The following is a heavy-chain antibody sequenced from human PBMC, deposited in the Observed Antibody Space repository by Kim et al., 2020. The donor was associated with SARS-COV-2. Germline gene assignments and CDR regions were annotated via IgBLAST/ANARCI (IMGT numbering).Heavy chain of an antibody. J-gene: IGHJ4*02. D-gene: IGHD6-13*01. CDR2: ISYDGSNK. V-gene: IGHV3-30*18. Sequence: GGSLRLSCAASGFTFSSYGMHWVRQAPGKGLEWVAVISYDGSNKYYADSVKGRFTISRDNSKNTLYLQMNSLRAEDTAVYYCAKDGWSLAAAGTLNFDYWGQGTLVTVSS. CDR1: GFTFSSYG. CDR3: AKDGWSLAAAGTLNFDY.